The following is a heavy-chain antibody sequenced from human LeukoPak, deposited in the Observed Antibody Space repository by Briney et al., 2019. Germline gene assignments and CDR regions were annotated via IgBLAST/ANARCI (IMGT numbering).Heavy chain of an antibody. CDR2: ISAYNGNT. CDR1: GYTFTSYG. J-gene: IGHJ5*02. CDR3: ARASPVYGSGSYYWFDP. Sequence: ASVKVSCKASGYTFTSYGISWVRQAPGQGLEWMGWISAYNGNTNYAQKLQGRVTMTTDTSTSTAYMELRSLRSDDTAVYYCARASPVYGSGSYYWFDPWGQGTLVTVSS. D-gene: IGHD3-10*01. V-gene: IGHV1-18*01.